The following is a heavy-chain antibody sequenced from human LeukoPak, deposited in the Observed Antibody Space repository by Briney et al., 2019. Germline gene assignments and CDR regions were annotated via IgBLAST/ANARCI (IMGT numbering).Heavy chain of an antibody. Sequence: GGSLRLSCAASGFTFSSYGMHWVRQAPGKGLEWVAFIRYDGSNKYYADSVKGRSTISRDNSKNTLYLQMNSLRAEDTAVYYCAKDIAAYCGGDCYSSHWGQGTLVTVSS. CDR2: IRYDGSNK. J-gene: IGHJ4*02. CDR3: AKDIAAYCGGDCYSSH. D-gene: IGHD2-21*01. V-gene: IGHV3-30*02. CDR1: GFTFSSYG.